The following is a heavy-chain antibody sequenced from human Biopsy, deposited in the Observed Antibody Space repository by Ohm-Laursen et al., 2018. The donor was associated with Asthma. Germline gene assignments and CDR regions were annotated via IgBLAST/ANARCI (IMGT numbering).Heavy chain of an antibody. CDR2: ISVYNGNT. CDR3: ARAVDYSHYYGIDV. J-gene: IGHJ6*02. CDR1: GYTFNSAG. Sequence: ASEKVSCQTSGYTFNSAGITWMRQAPGQGLEWMGWISVYNGNTKVAQKLQDRVTMITDTSTSTAYMELRSLRSDDTAVYFCARAVDYSHYYGIDVWGQGTTVTVS. D-gene: IGHD3-10*01. V-gene: IGHV1-18*01.